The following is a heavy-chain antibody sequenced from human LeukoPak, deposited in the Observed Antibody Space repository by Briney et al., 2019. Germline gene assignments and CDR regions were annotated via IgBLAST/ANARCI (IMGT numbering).Heavy chain of an antibody. J-gene: IGHJ4*02. CDR2: IKPDGSER. CDR3: ARGSSPTVTTTDDY. V-gene: IGHV3-7*01. D-gene: IGHD4-17*01. CDR1: GFTFSSYA. Sequence: PGGSLRLSCAASGFTFSSYAMSWVRQAPGKGLEWVANIKPDGSERYYVDSVKGRFTISRDNAKNSLYLQMNSLRAEDTAVYYCARGSSPTVTTTDDYWGQGTLVTVSS.